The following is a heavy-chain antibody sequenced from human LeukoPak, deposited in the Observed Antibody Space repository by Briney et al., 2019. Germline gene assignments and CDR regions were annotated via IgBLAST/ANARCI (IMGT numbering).Heavy chain of an antibody. J-gene: IGHJ5*02. D-gene: IGHD2-15*01. CDR2: IYSGGST. CDR1: GFTVSSNY. Sequence: GGSLRLSCAASGFTVSSNYMSWVRQAPGKGLEWVSVIYSGGSTYYADSVKGRFTISRDNSKNTLYLQMNSLRAEDTAVYYCAREALYCSGGSCYRWGQGTLVTVSS. CDR3: AREALYCSGGSCYR. V-gene: IGHV3-66*01.